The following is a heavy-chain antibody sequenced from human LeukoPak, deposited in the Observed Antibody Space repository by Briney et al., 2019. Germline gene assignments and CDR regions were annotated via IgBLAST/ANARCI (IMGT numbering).Heavy chain of an antibody. CDR3: ARDEWSGYDLDY. D-gene: IGHD5-12*01. J-gene: IGHJ4*02. CDR1: GGSLSSGDYY. Sequence: SQTLSLTXTVSGGSLSSGDYYWSWIRQPPGKGLEWIGYIYYSGSTYYNPSLKSRVTISVDTSKNQFSLKLSSVTAADTAVYYCARDEWSGYDLDYWGQGTLVTVSS. CDR2: IYYSGST. V-gene: IGHV4-30-4*08.